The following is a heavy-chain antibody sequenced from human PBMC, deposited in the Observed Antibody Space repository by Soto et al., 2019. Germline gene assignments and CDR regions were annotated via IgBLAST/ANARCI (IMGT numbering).Heavy chain of an antibody. CDR3: ARWGTLWYYDFWSGYHDAFDI. CDR1: GFTVSSNY. D-gene: IGHD3-3*01. CDR2: IYSGGRT. V-gene: IGHV3-53*01. J-gene: IGHJ3*02. Sequence: PGGSLRLSCAASGFTVSSNYMSWVRQAPGKGLEWVSVIYSGGRTYSSVSGKCRFTISIDNSKNTLYLQMNSLRADDTAVYYCARWGTLWYYDFWSGYHDAFDIWGQGTMVAVSS.